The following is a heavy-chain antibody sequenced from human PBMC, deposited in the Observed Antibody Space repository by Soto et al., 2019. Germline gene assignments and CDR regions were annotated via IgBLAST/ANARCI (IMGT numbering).Heavy chain of an antibody. V-gene: IGHV4-30-4*01. CDR3: AREVRDYYDSSGYSNWFDP. Sequence: PSETLSLTCTVSGGSISSGDYYWSWIRQPPGKGLEWIGYIYYSGSTYYNPSLKSRVTISVDTSKNQFSLKLSSVTAADTAVYYCAREVRDYYDSSGYSNWFDPWGQGTLVTVSS. J-gene: IGHJ5*02. CDR1: GGSISSGDYY. CDR2: IYYSGST. D-gene: IGHD3-22*01.